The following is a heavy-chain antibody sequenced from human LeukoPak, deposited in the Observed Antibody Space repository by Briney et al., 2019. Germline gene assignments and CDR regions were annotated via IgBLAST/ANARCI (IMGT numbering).Heavy chain of an antibody. CDR1: GFTFSSYA. J-gene: IGHJ2*01. V-gene: IGHV3-23*01. D-gene: IGHD2-8*02. Sequence: GGSLRLSCAASGFTFSSYAMSWVRQAPGKGLEWVSAISGSGGSTYYADSVKGWFTISRDNSKNTLYLQMNSLRAEDTAVYYCAKLPDIVLVVYAWYFDLWGRGTLVTVSS. CDR2: ISGSGGST. CDR3: AKLPDIVLVVYAWYFDL.